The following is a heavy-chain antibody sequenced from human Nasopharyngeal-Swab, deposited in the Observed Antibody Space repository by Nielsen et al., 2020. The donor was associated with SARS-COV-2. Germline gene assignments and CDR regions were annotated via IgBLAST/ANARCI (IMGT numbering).Heavy chain of an antibody. J-gene: IGHJ4*02. V-gene: IGHV2-70*01. CDR2: IDWDEDK. Sequence: SGPTLVKPTQTLTLTCTFSGFSLNTSGMYLTWIRQPPGKALEWLALIDWDEDKYYSTSLKTRLTISKDTSKNQVVLTMTNMDQADTATYYCARNPPRGSGFDFWGQGILVTVSS. CDR3: ARNPPRGSGFDF. D-gene: IGHD6-19*01. CDR1: GFSLNTSGMY.